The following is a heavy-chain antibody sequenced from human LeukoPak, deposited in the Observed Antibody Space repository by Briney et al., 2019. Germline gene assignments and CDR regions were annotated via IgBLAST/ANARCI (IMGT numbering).Heavy chain of an antibody. Sequence: PGRSLRLSCAASGFTFSSYGMHWVRQAPGKGLEWVSYISSSSSTIYYADSVKGRFTISRDNAKNSLYLQMNSLRAEDTAVYYCARVSPLGIAAAGTILYYYYGMDVWGQGTTVTVSS. CDR2: ISSSSSTI. CDR1: GFTFSSYG. CDR3: ARVSPLGIAAAGTILYYYYGMDV. D-gene: IGHD6-13*01. V-gene: IGHV3-48*04. J-gene: IGHJ6*02.